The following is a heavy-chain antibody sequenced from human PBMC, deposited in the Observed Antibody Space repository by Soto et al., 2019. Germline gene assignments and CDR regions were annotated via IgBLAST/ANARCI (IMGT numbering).Heavy chain of an antibody. D-gene: IGHD3-9*01. CDR2: INAGNGNT. V-gene: IGHV1-3*01. CDR1: GYTFTSYA. Sequence: GASVKVSCKASGYTFTSYAMHWVRQAPGQRLEWMGWINAGNGNTKYSQKFQGRVTITRDTSASTAYMELSSLRSEDTAVYYCARQDYDIFTFPGLLFDYWGQRTLVTVSS. CDR3: ARQDYDIFTFPGLLFDY. J-gene: IGHJ4*02.